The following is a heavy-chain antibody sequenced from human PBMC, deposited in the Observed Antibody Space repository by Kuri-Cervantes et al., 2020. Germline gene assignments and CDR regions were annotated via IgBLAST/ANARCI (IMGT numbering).Heavy chain of an antibody. CDR3: ARQSCSGGSCYSATPQLNWFDL. CDR1: GFSLSTSGVG. Sequence: SGPTLVKPTQTLTLTCTFSGFSLSTSGVGVGWIRQPPGKALEWIGSIYYSGSTYYNPSLKSRVTISVDTSKNQFSLKLSSVTAADTAVYYCARQSCSGGSCYSATPQLNWFDLWGQGTLVTVSS. CDR2: IYYSGST. D-gene: IGHD2-15*01. J-gene: IGHJ5*02. V-gene: IGHV4-39*01.